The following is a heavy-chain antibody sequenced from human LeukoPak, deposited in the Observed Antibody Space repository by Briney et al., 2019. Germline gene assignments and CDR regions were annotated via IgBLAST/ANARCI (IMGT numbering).Heavy chain of an antibody. CDR2: INHSGST. CDR3: ARGLPYYYDSSGYYRSYWCFDL. J-gene: IGHJ2*01. D-gene: IGHD3-22*01. Sequence: SETLSLTCAVYGGSFSGYYWSWIRQPPGKGLEWIGEINHSGSTNYNPSLKSRVTISVDTSKNQFSLKLSSVTAADTAVYYCARGLPYYYDSSGYYRSYWCFDLWGRGTLVTVSS. V-gene: IGHV4-34*01. CDR1: GGSFSGYY.